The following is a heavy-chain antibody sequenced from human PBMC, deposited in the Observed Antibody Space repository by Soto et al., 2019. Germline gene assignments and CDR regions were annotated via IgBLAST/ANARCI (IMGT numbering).Heavy chain of an antibody. J-gene: IGHJ6*02. D-gene: IGHD3-3*01. CDR1: GYTFTPYA. CDR2: INTGNGNT. V-gene: IGHV1-3*04. CDR3: ARDLAFETLRFLEWLPTPFYGMDV. Sequence: ASVKVSCKASGYTFTPYAMHWVRQAPGQRLEWMGWINTGNGNTKYSQKFQGRVTITRDTAASAVYMELSSLRSEDTAVYYCARDLAFETLRFLEWLPTPFYGMDVWGQGTTGTVSS.